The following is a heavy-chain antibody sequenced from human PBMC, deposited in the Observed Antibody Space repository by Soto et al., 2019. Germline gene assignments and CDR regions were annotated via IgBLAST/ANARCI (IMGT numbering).Heavy chain of an antibody. V-gene: IGHV4-30-4*01. Sequence: KTSETLSLTCTVSGGSISSGDYYWSWIRQPPGKGLEWIGYIYYSGSTYYNPSLKSRVTISVDTSKNQFSLKLSSVTAADTAVYYCAREGSSSRVDYGMDVWGQGTTVTVSS. CDR1: GGSISSGDYY. CDR3: AREGSSSRVDYGMDV. J-gene: IGHJ6*02. CDR2: IYYSGST. D-gene: IGHD6-6*01.